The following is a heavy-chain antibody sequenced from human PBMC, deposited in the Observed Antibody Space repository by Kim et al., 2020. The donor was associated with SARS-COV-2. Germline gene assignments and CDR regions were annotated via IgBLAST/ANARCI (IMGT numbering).Heavy chain of an antibody. CDR2: ISYDGSNK. CDR1: GFTFSSYG. D-gene: IGHD3-22*01. Sequence: GGSLRLSCAASGFTFSSYGMHWVRQAPGKGLEWVAVISYDGSNKYYADSVKGRFTISRDNSKNTLYLQMNSLRAEDTAVYYCAKGYPYDSSGYYLRYWGQGTLVTVSS. J-gene: IGHJ4*02. CDR3: AKGYPYDSSGYYLRY. V-gene: IGHV3-30*18.